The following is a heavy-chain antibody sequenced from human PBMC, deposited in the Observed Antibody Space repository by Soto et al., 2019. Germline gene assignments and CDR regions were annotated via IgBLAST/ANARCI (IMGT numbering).Heavy chain of an antibody. CDR1: GFTFDDYA. J-gene: IGHJ4*02. Sequence: EVQLVESGGGLVQPGRSLRLSCAASGFTFDDYAMHWVRQAPGKGLEWVSGISWNSGSIGYADSVKGRFTISRDNAKNSLYLQMNSLRAEDTALYYCAKDTMVMSEECTNFDYWGQGTLVTVSS. D-gene: IGHD2-21*01. CDR3: AKDTMVMSEECTNFDY. V-gene: IGHV3-9*01. CDR2: ISWNSGSI.